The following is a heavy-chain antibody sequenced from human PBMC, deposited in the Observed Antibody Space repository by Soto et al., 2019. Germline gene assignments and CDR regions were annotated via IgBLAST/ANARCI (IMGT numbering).Heavy chain of an antibody. D-gene: IGHD5-12*01. CDR2: MNPNSGNT. CDR1: GYTFTSYD. V-gene: IGHV1-8*01. Sequence: SVKVSCKASGYTFTSYDINWVRQATGQGLEWMGWMNPNSGNTGYAQKFQGRVTMTRNTSISTAYMELSSLRSEDTAVYYCARVEMATGEGDYWGQGPLVTVYS. CDR3: ARVEMATGEGDY. J-gene: IGHJ4*02.